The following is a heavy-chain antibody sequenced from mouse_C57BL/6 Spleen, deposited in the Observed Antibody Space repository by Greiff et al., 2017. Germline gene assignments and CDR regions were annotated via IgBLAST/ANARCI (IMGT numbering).Heavy chain of an antibody. CDR3: GIYYGNWGGRDY. CDR2: IDPSDSET. V-gene: IGHV1-52*01. J-gene: IGHJ4*01. Sequence: QVQLQQPGAELVRPGSSVTLSCKASGYTFTSYWMHWVKQRPIQGLEWIGNIDPSDSETPYTQKFKDKATLTVDKSSSTAYMQLSSLTSEDYAVDYCGIYYGNWGGRDYWGQGTSVTVSS. D-gene: IGHD2-1*01. CDR1: GYTFTSYW.